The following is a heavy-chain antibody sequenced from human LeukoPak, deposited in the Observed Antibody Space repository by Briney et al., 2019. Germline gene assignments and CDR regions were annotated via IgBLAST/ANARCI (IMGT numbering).Heavy chain of an antibody. CDR1: GGSISSGGYY. CDR2: MYYSGST. J-gene: IGHJ4*02. CDR3: ARGRDGYNQRRFDY. Sequence: TSETLSLTCTVSGGSISSGGYYWSWIRQHPGKGLEWIGYMYYSGSTYYNPSLKSRVTISVDTSKNQFSLKLSSVTAADTAVYYCARGRDGYNQRRFDYWGQGTLVTVSS. V-gene: IGHV4-31*03. D-gene: IGHD5-24*01.